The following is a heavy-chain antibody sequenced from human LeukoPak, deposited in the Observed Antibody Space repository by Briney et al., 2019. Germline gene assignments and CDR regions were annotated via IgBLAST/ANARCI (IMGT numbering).Heavy chain of an antibody. Sequence: PGGSLRLSCAASGFTFSSYAMSWVRQAPGKGLEWVSAISGSGGSTYYADSVKGRFTISRDNSKNTLYLQMNSLRAENTAVYYCAKDAYLNSGSDTYYFDYWGQGTLVTVSS. CDR2: ISGSGGST. CDR3: AKDAYLNSGSDTYYFDY. V-gene: IGHV3-23*01. D-gene: IGHD1-26*01. CDR1: GFTFSSYA. J-gene: IGHJ4*02.